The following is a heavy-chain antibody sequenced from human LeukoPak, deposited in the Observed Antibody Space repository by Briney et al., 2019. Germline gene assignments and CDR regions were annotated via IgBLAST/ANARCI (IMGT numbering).Heavy chain of an antibody. Sequence: PGRSLRLSCAASGFSFSGYGMHWVRQAPGKGLEWVAVVSYDESDKYYADSVKGRFTISRDNSKSTLYLQMNSLRAEDTAVYYCARVRGDYPYYFDYWGQGTLVTVSS. CDR1: GFSFSGYG. D-gene: IGHD4-17*01. J-gene: IGHJ4*02. CDR2: VSYDESDK. CDR3: ARVRGDYPYYFDY. V-gene: IGHV3-30*03.